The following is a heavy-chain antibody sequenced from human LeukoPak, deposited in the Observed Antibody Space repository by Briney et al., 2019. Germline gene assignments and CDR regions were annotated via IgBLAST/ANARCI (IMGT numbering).Heavy chain of an antibody. V-gene: IGHV4-4*07. J-gene: IGHJ6*03. CDR3: ARDYYDSSGYYVRGGFYYMDV. D-gene: IGHD3-22*01. Sequence: SETLSLTCTVSSGSISSEFWSWIRETAGKGLEWLGRIYTSGSTNYNPSLKSRVTISIDKSKNQFSLKLSSVTAADTAVYYCARDYYDSSGYYVRGGFYYMDVWGNGTTVTVFS. CDR2: IYTSGST. CDR1: SGSISSEF.